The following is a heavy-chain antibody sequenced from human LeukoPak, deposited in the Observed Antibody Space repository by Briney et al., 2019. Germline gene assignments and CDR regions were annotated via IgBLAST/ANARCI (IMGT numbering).Heavy chain of an antibody. J-gene: IGHJ4*02. V-gene: IGHV4-59*01. Sequence: SETLSLTCTVSGGSISSYYWSWIRQPPGEGLEWMGYIYYSGSTNYNPPLKSRVTISVDTSKNQFSLKLSSVTAADTAVYYCAREDYGDGFDYWGQGTLVTVSS. CDR2: IYYSGST. D-gene: IGHD4-17*01. CDR1: GGSISSYY. CDR3: AREDYGDGFDY.